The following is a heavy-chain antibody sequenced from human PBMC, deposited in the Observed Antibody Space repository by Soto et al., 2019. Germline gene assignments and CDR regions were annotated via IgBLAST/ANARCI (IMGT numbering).Heavy chain of an antibody. J-gene: IGHJ4*02. CDR3: AKDFTPYRSGWYDGGYFDY. CDR2: VSDSGGDT. Sequence: GGSLRLSCAASGFTFTTYAMSWVRQAPGKGLEWVSGVSDSGGDTYYADSVKGRFTISRDNSKNTLYLQMNSLRVEDTAIYYCAKDFTPYRSGWYDGGYFDYWGQGTPVTVSS. D-gene: IGHD6-19*01. V-gene: IGHV3-23*01. CDR1: GFTFTTYA.